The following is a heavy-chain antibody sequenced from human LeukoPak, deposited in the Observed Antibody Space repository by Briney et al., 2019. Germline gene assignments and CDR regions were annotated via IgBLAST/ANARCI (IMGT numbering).Heavy chain of an antibody. CDR2: SYYSGST. CDR3: ARLAQTSALYYDFWSGYYVDY. J-gene: IGHJ4*02. CDR1: GGSISSSSYY. D-gene: IGHD3-3*01. Sequence: SETLSLTCTVSGGSISSSSYYWGWIRQPPGKGLEWIGSSYYSGSTYYNPSLKSRVTISVDTSKNQFSLKLSSVTAADTAVYYCARLAQTSALYYDFWSGYYVDYWGQGTLVTVSS. V-gene: IGHV4-39*01.